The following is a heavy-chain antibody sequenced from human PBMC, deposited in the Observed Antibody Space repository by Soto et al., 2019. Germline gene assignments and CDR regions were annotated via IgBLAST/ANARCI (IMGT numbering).Heavy chain of an antibody. V-gene: IGHV1-3*01. CDR2: INAGNGNT. Sequence: GASVKVSCKASGYTFTSYAMQWVRQAPGQRLEWMGWINAGNGNTKYAQNLQGRVTMTTDTSTSTAYMELRSLRSDDTAVYYCARDLAVGWFDPWGQGTLVTVSS. J-gene: IGHJ5*02. D-gene: IGHD2-2*01. CDR1: GYTFTSYA. CDR3: ARDLAVGWFDP.